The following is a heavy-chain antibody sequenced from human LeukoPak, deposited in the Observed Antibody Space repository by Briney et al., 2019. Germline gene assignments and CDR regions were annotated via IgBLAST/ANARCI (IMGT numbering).Heavy chain of an antibody. D-gene: IGHD3-3*01. CDR3: ATGWSGYFASLDY. Sequence: ASVKDSCKASGYSFASYGIHWVRQAPGQGLEWMGWISAYNGDTDYAQNLQGRVTMTTDTSTSTAYMELRSLRSDDTAVYYCATGWSGYFASLDYWGQGTLVTVAS. V-gene: IGHV1-18*01. CDR1: GYSFASYG. J-gene: IGHJ4*02. CDR2: ISAYNGDT.